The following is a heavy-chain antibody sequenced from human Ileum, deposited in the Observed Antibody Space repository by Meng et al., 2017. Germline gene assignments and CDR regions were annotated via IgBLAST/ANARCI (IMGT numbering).Heavy chain of an antibody. CDR2: IGGNGAGA. D-gene: IGHD3-3*01. J-gene: IGHJ4*01. V-gene: IGHV3-23*01. Sequence: GGSLRLSCAASGFTFSSYAMTWARQAPGKGLEWVSAIGGNGAGAYYADSVMGRFTISRDNSKNTLYLEMNSLRVEDTALYYCAKPHDFWSGYFPDYWGQGTRVTVSS. CDR1: GFTFSSYA. CDR3: AKPHDFWSGYFPDY.